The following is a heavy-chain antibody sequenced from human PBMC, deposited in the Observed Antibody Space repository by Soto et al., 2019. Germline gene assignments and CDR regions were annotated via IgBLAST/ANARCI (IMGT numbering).Heavy chain of an antibody. V-gene: IGHV4-4*02. D-gene: IGHD1-26*01. Sequence: PSETLSLTCAVSGGSISSSNWWSWVRQPPGKGLEWIGEIYHSGSTNYNPSLKSRVTISVDKSKNQFSLKLSSVTAADTAVYYCARATVRSGSYYALDYWGQGTLVTVSS. CDR3: ARATVRSGSYYALDY. CDR2: IYHSGST. J-gene: IGHJ4*02. CDR1: GGSISSSNW.